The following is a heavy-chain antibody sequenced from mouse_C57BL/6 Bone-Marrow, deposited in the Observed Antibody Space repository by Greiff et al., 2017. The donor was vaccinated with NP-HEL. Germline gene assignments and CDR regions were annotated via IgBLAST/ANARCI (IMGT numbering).Heavy chain of an antibody. CDR1: GYTFTSYW. Sequence: QVQLQQPGAELVKPGASVKLSCKASGYTFTSYWMHWVKQRPGRGLEWIGMIHPNSGSTNYNEKFKSKATLTVDKSSSTAYMQLSSLTSEDSAVYYGARCCVFSACFAYWGQGTLVTVSA. V-gene: IGHV1-64*01. CDR3: ARCCVFSACFAY. J-gene: IGHJ3*01. CDR2: IHPNSGST.